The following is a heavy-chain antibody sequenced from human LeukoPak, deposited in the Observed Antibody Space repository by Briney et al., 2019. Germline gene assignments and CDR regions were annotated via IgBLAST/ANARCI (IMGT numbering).Heavy chain of an antibody. Sequence: SETLSLTCTVSGGSISSSSYYWGWIRQPPGKGLEWIGSIYYSGSTYYNPSLKSRVTISVDTSKNQFSLKLSSVTAADTAVYYCARGGGSLYSSSWYWDYWGQGTLVTVSS. CDR1: GGSISSSSYY. V-gene: IGHV4-39*01. J-gene: IGHJ4*02. CDR3: ARGGGSLYSSSWYWDY. D-gene: IGHD6-13*01. CDR2: IYYSGST.